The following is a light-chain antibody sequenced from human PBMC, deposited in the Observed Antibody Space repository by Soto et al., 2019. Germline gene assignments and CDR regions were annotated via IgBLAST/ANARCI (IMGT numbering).Light chain of an antibody. V-gene: IGKV3-20*01. CDR1: QSVGSNY. J-gene: IGKJ2*01. CDR3: QHYGTSAST. Sequence: IVLTQSPGTLSLSPGERATLSCRASQSVGSNYLAWYQQKPGQAPRLLIYGASSRATGIPDRFSGSGSGTDLTLTIRRLEPQDFAVYYCQHYGTSASTFGQGTTLEIK. CDR2: GAS.